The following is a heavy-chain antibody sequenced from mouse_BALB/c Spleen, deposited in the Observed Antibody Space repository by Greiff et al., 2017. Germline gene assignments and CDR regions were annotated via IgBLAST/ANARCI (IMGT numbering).Heavy chain of an antibody. J-gene: IGHJ2*01. CDR2: ISYSGST. CDR3: ARLYDLYYFDY. Sequence: EVQLQESGPGLVKPSQSLSLTCTVTGYSITSDYAWNWIRQFPGNKLEWMGYISYSGSTSYNPSLKSRISITRDTSKNQFFLQLNSVTTEDTATYYCARLYDLYYFDYWGQGTTLTVSS. V-gene: IGHV3-2*02. D-gene: IGHD2-3*01. CDR1: GYSITSDYA.